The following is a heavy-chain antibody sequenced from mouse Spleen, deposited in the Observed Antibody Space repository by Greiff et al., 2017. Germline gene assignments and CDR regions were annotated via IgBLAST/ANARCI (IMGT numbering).Heavy chain of an antibody. CDR2: IDPSDSYT. CDR3: AIDSSGHGGFAY. CDR1: GYTFTSYW. V-gene: IGHV1-69*01. J-gene: IGHJ3*01. Sequence: VQLQQPGAELVMPGASVKLSCKASGYTFTSYWMHWVKQRPGQGLEWIGEIDPSDSYTNYNQKFKGKATLTVDKSSSTAYMQLSSLTSEDSAVYYCAIDSSGHGGFAYWGQGTLVTVSA. D-gene: IGHD3-2*02.